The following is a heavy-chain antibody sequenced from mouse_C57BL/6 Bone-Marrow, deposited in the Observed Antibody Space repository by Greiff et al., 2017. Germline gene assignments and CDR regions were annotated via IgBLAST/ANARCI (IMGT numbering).Heavy chain of an antibody. CDR1: GYTFTDYY. CDR3: ASQVTGNFDY. D-gene: IGHD2-12*01. V-gene: IGHV1-26*01. Sequence: VQLQQSGPELVKPGASVKISCKASGYTFTDYYMNWVKQSPGKSLEWIGDINPNNGGTSYNQKFKGKATLTVDKSSSTAYMELRSLTSEDSAVYYGASQVTGNFDYWGQGTTLTVSS. J-gene: IGHJ2*01. CDR2: INPNNGGT.